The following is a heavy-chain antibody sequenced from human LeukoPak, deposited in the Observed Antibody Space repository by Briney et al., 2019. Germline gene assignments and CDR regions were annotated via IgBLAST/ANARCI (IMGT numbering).Heavy chain of an antibody. J-gene: IGHJ4*02. CDR3: ARDGDGYNYFDY. CDR1: GGSISSSSYY. Sequence: SETLSLTCIVSGGSISSSSYYWGWIRQPPGKGLEWIGSIYYSGSTYYNPSLKSRVTISVDTSKNQLSLKLSSVTAADTAVYYCARDGDGYNYFDYWGQGTLVTVSS. CDR2: IYYSGST. D-gene: IGHD5-24*01. V-gene: IGHV4-39*07.